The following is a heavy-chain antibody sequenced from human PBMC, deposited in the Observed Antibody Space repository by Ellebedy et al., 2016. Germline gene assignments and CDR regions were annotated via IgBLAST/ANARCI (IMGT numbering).Heavy chain of an antibody. CDR2: ISDSGTIL. CDR3: ARDWGGYCSGVSCYGNWFDP. D-gene: IGHD2-15*01. CDR1: GFTFSSYS. J-gene: IGHJ5*02. V-gene: IGHV3-48*04. Sequence: GESLKISCAASGFTFSSYSMSWIRQAPGKGLEWVSYISDSGTILYYADSVKGRFTISRDNAKNSLYLQMNSLRVEDTAVYYCARDWGGYCSGVSCYGNWFDPWGQGTLVTVSS.